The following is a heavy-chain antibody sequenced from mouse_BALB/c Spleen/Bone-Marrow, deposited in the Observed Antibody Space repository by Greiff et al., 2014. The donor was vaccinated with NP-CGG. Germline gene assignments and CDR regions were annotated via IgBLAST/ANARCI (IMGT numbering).Heavy chain of an antibody. V-gene: IGHV4-1*02. CDR1: GFDFSGYW. J-gene: IGHJ3*01. Sequence: VQLQQSGGGLVQPGGSLKLSCAASGFDFSGYWMSWVRQAPGKGLEWIGEINPGSSTINYTPSLKDKFIISRDNAKNTLYLQMSKVRSEDTALYYCARLHYXGYFAYWGQGTLVTVSA. CDR3: ARLHYXGYFAY. D-gene: IGHD1-2*01. CDR2: INPGSSTI.